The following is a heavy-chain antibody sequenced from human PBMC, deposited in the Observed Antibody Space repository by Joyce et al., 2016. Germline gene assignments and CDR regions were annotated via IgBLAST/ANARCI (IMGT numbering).Heavy chain of an antibody. CDR2: IRNRTNKYAT. J-gene: IGHJ4*02. D-gene: IGHD4-17*01. CDR3: SSLDGDYC. Sequence: QLVESGGGLVQPGGSLKLSCVASGFRFSASGMHWIRQASGKGLEWIGRIRNRTNKYATAYAPSVKGRFTISRDDSKNTAYLQMNSLRPEDTAVYYCSSLDGDYCWGQGTLVTVSS. CDR1: GFRFSASG. V-gene: IGHV3-73*02.